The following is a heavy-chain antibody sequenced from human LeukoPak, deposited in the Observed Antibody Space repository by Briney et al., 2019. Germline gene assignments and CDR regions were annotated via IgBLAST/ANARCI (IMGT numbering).Heavy chain of an antibody. V-gene: IGHV1-69*13. Sequence: SVKVSCKASGGTFSSYAISWVRQAPGQGLEWMGGIIPIFGTANYAQKFQGRVTITADESTSTAYMELSSLRSEDTAVYYCALQLVIDYYYYMDVWGKGTTVTVSS. D-gene: IGHD6-6*01. CDR3: ALQLVIDYYYYMDV. CDR1: GGTFSSYA. J-gene: IGHJ6*03. CDR2: IIPIFGTA.